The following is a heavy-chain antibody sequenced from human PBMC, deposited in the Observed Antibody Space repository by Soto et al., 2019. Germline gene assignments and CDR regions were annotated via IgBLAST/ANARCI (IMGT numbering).Heavy chain of an antibody. CDR3: ASHWIAGSSIT. J-gene: IGHJ5*02. Sequence: SETLSLTCSVSGDSISSSSQYWGWIRQPPGKGLEWIGSIHYSGTSYYNPSLKSRVTIFVDTSKNQLSLKLSSVTAADPAVYYCASHWIAGSSITWGPGTLVTVSS. V-gene: IGHV4-39*01. CDR1: GDSISSSSQY. D-gene: IGHD2-21*01. CDR2: IHYSGTS.